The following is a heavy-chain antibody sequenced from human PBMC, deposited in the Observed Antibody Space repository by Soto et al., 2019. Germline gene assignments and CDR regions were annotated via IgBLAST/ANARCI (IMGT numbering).Heavy chain of an antibody. D-gene: IGHD3-9*01. CDR2: IFSDNER. CDR3: ARMNVDCYQFYSAVDV. J-gene: IGHJ6*02. Sequence: QVTLKESGPALVKPTETLTLTCTVSGFSLTTGKMGVSWIRQPPGKALEWLAHIFSDNERSYSTSLQGRLTISTDTSGSQVVLSMTNVDPVDTATDCCARMNVDCYQFYSAVDVWGQGTTVTVSS. V-gene: IGHV2-26*01. CDR1: GFSLTTGKMG.